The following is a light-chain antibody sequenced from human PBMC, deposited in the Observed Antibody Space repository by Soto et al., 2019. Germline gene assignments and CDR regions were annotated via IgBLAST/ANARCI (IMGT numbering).Light chain of an antibody. V-gene: IGKV1-5*03. Sequence: DIQMTQSPSTLSASVGDRVTITCRASQSINSCLAWYQQKPGKAPNLLIYKASSLESGVPSRFSASGSGTEFTLTISSLQPDDFATYYSKQYDDYPLTFGGGTKVDIK. CDR1: QSINSC. CDR3: KQYDDYPLT. CDR2: KAS. J-gene: IGKJ4*01.